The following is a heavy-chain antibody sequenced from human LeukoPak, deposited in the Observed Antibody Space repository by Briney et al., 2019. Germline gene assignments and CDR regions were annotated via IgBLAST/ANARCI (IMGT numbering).Heavy chain of an antibody. D-gene: IGHD3-22*01. Sequence: SETLSLTCTVSGGSIISYYWSWIRQPAGKGLKWIGRIYTSGSTNYNPSLKSRVTMSVDTSKNQFSLKLSSVTAADTAVYYCARATYYYDSSGYSLNWFDPWGQGTLVTVSS. CDR1: GGSIISYY. CDR2: IYTSGST. CDR3: ARATYYYDSSGYSLNWFDP. V-gene: IGHV4-4*07. J-gene: IGHJ5*02.